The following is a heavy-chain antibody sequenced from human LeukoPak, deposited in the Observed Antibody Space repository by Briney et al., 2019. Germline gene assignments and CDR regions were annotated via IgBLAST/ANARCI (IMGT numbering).Heavy chain of an antibody. CDR1: GFTFSSYW. V-gene: IGHV3-74*01. CDR3: TRDLMDYDVSTGLHHYYMDV. J-gene: IGHJ6*02. Sequence: GGSLRLSCSASGFTFSSYWMHWVRQDPRKGLVWVSRINGDGRNINYADSVRGRFTISRDNAKNTLYLQMNTLRVEDTAVYYCTRDLMDYDVSTGLHHYYMDVWGQGTTVTVSS. D-gene: IGHD3-9*01. CDR2: INGDGRNI.